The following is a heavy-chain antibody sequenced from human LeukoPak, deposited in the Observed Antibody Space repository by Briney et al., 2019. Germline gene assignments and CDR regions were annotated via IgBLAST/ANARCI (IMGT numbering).Heavy chain of an antibody. D-gene: IGHD6-19*01. Sequence: GGSLRLSCAASGFTVSSNYMSWVRQAPGKGLEWVSRINSDGSSTSYADSVKGRFTISRDNAKNTLYLQMNSLRAEDTAVYYCARWVSSGWNYYYYYMDVWGKGTTVTVSS. J-gene: IGHJ6*03. V-gene: IGHV3-74*01. CDR1: GFTVSSNY. CDR3: ARWVSSGWNYYYYYMDV. CDR2: INSDGSST.